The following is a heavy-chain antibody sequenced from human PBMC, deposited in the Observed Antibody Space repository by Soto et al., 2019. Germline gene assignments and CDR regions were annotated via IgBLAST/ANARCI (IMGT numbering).Heavy chain of an antibody. CDR3: AKDIEKGLGAFDL. J-gene: IGHJ3*01. CDR2: VSASGRQT. V-gene: IGHV3-23*01. D-gene: IGHD1-26*01. CDR1: AFSFSSYP. Sequence: QLLESGGGLVQPGGSLRLSCAAAAFSFSSYPMNWVRQAPGKGLEWISIVSASGRQTYYADSVKGRFTISRDNSKNTLYLEVNRLRDDDTAVYYCAKDIEKGLGAFDLWGHGAQVIVSS.